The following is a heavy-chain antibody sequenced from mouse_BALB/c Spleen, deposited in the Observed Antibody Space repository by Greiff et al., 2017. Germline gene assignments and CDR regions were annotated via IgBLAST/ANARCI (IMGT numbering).Heavy chain of an antibody. Sequence: QVQLQQPGAELVKPGASVKLSCKASGYTFTSYWVHWVKQRPGQGLEWIGEINPSNGRTNYNEKFKSKATLTVDKSSSTAYMQLSSLTSEDSAVYYCARSGQPGFFDYWGQGTTLTVSS. D-gene: IGHD3-3*01. CDR2: INPSNGRT. J-gene: IGHJ2*01. CDR3: ARSGQPGFFDY. V-gene: IGHV1S81*02. CDR1: GYTFTSYW.